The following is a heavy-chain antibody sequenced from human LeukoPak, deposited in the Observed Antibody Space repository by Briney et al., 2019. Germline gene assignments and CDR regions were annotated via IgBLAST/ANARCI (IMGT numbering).Heavy chain of an antibody. Sequence: PSETLSLTCAVYGGSFSGYYWSWIRQPPGKGLEGIGEINHSGSTNYTPSLKSRVTIKVDTSKHLFSLRLRSVTAADTAVYYCASVKVGRKNWFDPWGQGTLVTVSS. CDR2: INHSGST. J-gene: IGHJ5*02. CDR3: ASVKVGRKNWFDP. CDR1: GGSFSGYY. D-gene: IGHD1-26*01. V-gene: IGHV4-34*01.